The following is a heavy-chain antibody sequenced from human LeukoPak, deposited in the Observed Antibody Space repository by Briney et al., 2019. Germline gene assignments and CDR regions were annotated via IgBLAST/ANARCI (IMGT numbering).Heavy chain of an antibody. J-gene: IGHJ6*02. V-gene: IGHV1-2*02. CDR3: ARRPPSPGYYYGMDV. CDR2: INPNSGGT. Sequence: ASVKVSCKASGYTFTGYYMHWVRQAPGQGLEWMGWINPNSGGTNYAQKFQGRVTMTRDTSISTAYMELSRLSSDDTAVYYCARRPPSPGYYYGMDVWGQGTTVTVSS. CDR1: GYTFTGYY.